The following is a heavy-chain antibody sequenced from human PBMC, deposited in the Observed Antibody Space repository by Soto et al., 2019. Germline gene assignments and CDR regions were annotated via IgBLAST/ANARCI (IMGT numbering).Heavy chain of an antibody. CDR2: ISAYNGST. CDR3: ARDLGGLSPSGIAAAIHY. V-gene: IGHV1-18*01. D-gene: IGHD6-13*01. Sequence: QVQLVQSGAEVKKPGASVKVSCKASGYTFTSYGISWVRQAPGQGLEWMGWISAYNGSTNYAQKLQGRVTMTTDTSTSTAYMELRSLRSDDTAVYYCARDLGGLSPSGIAAAIHYWGQGTLVTVSS. J-gene: IGHJ4*02. CDR1: GYTFTSYG.